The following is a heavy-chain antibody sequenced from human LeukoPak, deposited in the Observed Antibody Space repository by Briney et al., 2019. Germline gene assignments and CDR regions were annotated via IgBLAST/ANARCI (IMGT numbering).Heavy chain of an antibody. CDR1: GFTFSSYG. J-gene: IGHJ3*02. V-gene: IGHV3-30*02. Sequence: PGGSLRLSCAASGFTFSSYGMHWVRQAPGKGLEWVAFIRYDGSNKYYADSVKGRFTISRDNSKNTLYLQMNSLRAEDTAVYYCAKDGYCGYDHDAFDIWGQGTMVTVSS. CDR2: IRYDGSNK. CDR3: AKDGYCGYDHDAFDI. D-gene: IGHD5-12*01.